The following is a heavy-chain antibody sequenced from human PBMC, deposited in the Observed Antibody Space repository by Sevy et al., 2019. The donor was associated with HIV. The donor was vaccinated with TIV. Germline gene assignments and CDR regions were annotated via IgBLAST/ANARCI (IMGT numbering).Heavy chain of an antibody. CDR2: IKSKTDGGTT. V-gene: IGHV3-15*01. CDR1: GFTFSNAW. D-gene: IGHD3-10*01. Sequence: GGSLRLSCAASGFTFSNAWMSWVRQAPGKGLEWVGRIKSKTDGGTTDYAAPVKGRFTISRDDSKNTVYLKMNSLKTEDTAVYYCTTGDLVRGVAPYYFDYWGQGTLVTVSS. CDR3: TTGDLVRGVAPYYFDY. J-gene: IGHJ4*02.